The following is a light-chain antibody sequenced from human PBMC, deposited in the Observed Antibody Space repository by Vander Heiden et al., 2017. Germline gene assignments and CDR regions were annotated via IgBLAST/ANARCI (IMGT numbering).Light chain of an antibody. V-gene: IGKV1D-12*01. J-gene: IGKJ2*03. Sequence: IQITQSPSPVPASVGDRATITCRASEDISSWLAWYQHKPGRAPKPLTFAASSLQTGVPPRFSGSGSGTEFTLIISSLQPEDFATYYCQQGNSFPYSFGQGTKLEIK. CDR3: QQGNSFPYS. CDR2: AAS. CDR1: EDISSW.